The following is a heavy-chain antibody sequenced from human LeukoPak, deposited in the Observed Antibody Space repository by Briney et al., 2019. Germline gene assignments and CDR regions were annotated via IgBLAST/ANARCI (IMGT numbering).Heavy chain of an antibody. CDR3: ARRHSGSWYFDY. CDR2: IYYSGST. CDR1: GGSISSYY. V-gene: IGHV4-59*08. D-gene: IGHD6-13*01. J-gene: IGHJ4*02. Sequence: SETLSLTCTVSGGSISSYYWSWIRQPPGKGLEWIGYIYYSGSTNYNPSLKSRVTISVDTSRNQFSLKLSSVTAADTAVYYCARRHSGSWYFDYWGQGTLVTVSS.